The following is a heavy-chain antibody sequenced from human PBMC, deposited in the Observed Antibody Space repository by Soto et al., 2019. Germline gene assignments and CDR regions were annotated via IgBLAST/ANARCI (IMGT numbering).Heavy chain of an antibody. CDR1: GGCISSSSYY. Sequence: SETLSRTCTVSGGCISSSSYYWGWIRQPPGKGLEWSGCISYSGSTYYNPSLKSRVTISVDTSKNQFSLKLRSVPAADTAVYYCYYSHLDYYCYYGMYGWGQEPT. J-gene: IGHJ6*02. D-gene: IGHD4-4*01. V-gene: IGHV4-39*01. CDR2: ISYSGST. CDR3: YYSHLDYYCYYGMYG.